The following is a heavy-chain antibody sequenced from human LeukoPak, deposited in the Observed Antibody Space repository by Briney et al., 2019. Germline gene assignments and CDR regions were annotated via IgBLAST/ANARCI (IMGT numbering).Heavy chain of an antibody. CDR1: GYTFTSNY. J-gene: IGHJ4*02. V-gene: IGHV1-46*01. Sequence: ASVKVSCKAFGYTFTSNYMHWVRQAPGQGPEWMGVISPSGGSTTYAQKFQGRVTLTRDMSTSTDYLELSSLRSEDTAVYYCAREGGLISYDYWGQGTLVTVSS. D-gene: IGHD3-16*01. CDR2: ISPSGGST. CDR3: AREGGLISYDY.